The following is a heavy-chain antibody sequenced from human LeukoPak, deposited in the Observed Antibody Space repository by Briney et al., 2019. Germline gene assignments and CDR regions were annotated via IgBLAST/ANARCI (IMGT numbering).Heavy chain of an antibody. D-gene: IGHD6-25*01. CDR2: IRKKDKSYTT. J-gene: IGHJ3*02. V-gene: IGHV3-72*01. CDR3: SRDGSSSDWSAFDI. Sequence: GGSLRLSCAASGFTFSDYLMDWVRQAPGKGLEWVGRIRKKDKSYTTQYAPSVEGRFTISSDDSKSSLYLQMNSLKTEDTAVYYCSRDGSSSDWSAFDIWGQGTMVTVSS. CDR1: GFTFSDYL.